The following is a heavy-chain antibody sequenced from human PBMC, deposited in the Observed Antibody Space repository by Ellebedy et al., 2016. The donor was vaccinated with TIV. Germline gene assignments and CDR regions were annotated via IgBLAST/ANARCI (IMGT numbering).Heavy chain of an antibody. V-gene: IGHV5-51*01. CDR1: GYSFTNFW. CDR2: ISPADSDT. J-gene: IGHJ5*02. D-gene: IGHD3-16*01. CDR3: ARGGSVNWFDP. Sequence: PGGSLRLSCKSSGYSFTNFWIGWVRQMPGKGLEWMGIISPADSDTRYSPSFRGQVTISADKSINTAYLQWSSLKASDTAMYFCARGGSVNWFDPWGQGTLVTVSS.